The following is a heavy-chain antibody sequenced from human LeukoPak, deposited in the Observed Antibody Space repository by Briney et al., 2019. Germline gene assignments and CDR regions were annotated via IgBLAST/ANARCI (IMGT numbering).Heavy chain of an antibody. J-gene: IGHJ4*02. V-gene: IGHV1-3*01. CDR3: ARDGATEGYYYFDY. CDR2: INVGNGNT. Sequence: AASVKVSCKSSGYTFTSYAMHWVRQAPGQRLEWMGWINVGNGNTKYSQKFQARVTITSDTSASTAYMELSSLRSEDTAVYYCARDGATEGYYYFDYWGQGTLVTVSS. CDR1: GYTFTSYA. D-gene: IGHD1-26*01.